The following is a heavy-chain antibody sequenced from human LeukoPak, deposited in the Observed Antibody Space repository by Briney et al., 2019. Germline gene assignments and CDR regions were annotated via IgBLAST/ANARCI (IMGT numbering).Heavy chain of an antibody. CDR3: TTRLPQRITMVRGVLDFDY. J-gene: IGHJ4*02. CDR2: IKSKTDGGTT. CDR1: GFTFSNAW. Sequence: PGGSRRLSCAASGFTFSNAWMIWVRQAPGKGLEWVGRIKSKTDGGTTDYAALVKGRFTVSRADSKNTLYLQMNSLKTEDTAVYYCTTRLPQRITMVRGVLDFDYWGQGTLVTVSS. V-gene: IGHV3-15*01. D-gene: IGHD3-10*01.